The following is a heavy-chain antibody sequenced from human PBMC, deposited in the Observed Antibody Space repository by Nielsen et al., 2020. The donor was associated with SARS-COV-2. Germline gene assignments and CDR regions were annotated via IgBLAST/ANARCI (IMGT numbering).Heavy chain of an antibody. D-gene: IGHD3-9*01. CDR1: GFTFSDYA. CDR3: AREGIDWYYFDY. CDR2: IKTNGGIT. V-gene: IGHV3-23*01. Sequence: GGSLRLSCAASGFTFSDYAMAWVRQAPGKGLEWVSVIKTNGGITYYADSVKGRCTISRDNSKNSLYLEVSSLRVEDTAVYYCAREGIDWYYFDYWGQGALVTVSS. J-gene: IGHJ4*02.